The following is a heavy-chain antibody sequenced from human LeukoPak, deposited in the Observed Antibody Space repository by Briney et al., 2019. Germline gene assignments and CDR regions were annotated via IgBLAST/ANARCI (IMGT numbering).Heavy chain of an antibody. Sequence: PLETLSPTCAVYGGSFSGYYWSWIRQPPGKGLEWIGEINHSGSTNYNPSLKSRVTISVDTSKNQFSLKLSSVTAADTAVYYCAQGILGGFDYWGQGTLVTVSS. CDR1: GGSFSGYY. CDR3: AQGILGGFDY. CDR2: INHSGST. J-gene: IGHJ4*02. D-gene: IGHD2-15*01. V-gene: IGHV4-34*01.